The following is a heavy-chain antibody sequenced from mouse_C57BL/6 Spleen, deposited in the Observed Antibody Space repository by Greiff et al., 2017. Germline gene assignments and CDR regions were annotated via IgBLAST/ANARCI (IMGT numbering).Heavy chain of an antibody. CDR1: GYTFTSYW. CDR2: IHPSDSDT. J-gene: IGHJ4*01. CDR3: GIGPDGYYFMDY. V-gene: IGHV1-74*01. D-gene: IGHD2-3*01. Sequence: VKLKQPGAELVKPGASVKVSCKASGYTFTSYWMHWVKQRPGQGLEWIGRIHPSDSDTNYNQKFKGKATLTVDKSSSTAYMQLSSLTSEDSAVYYCGIGPDGYYFMDYWGQGTSVTVSS.